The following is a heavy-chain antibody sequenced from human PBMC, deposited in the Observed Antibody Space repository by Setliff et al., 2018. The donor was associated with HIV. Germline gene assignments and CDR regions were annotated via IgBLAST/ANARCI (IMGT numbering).Heavy chain of an antibody. CDR2: INHSGST. Sequence: SETLSLTCAVYGGSFTTNYWTWIRQPPGKGLEWIGEINHSGSTNYNPSLKSRVTISVDTSKNQFSLKLSSVTAADTAVYYCARGTYYYETSGYHYDKTWAGTCFDYWGQGTLVTVSS. V-gene: IGHV4-34*01. CDR3: ARGTYYYETSGYHYDKTWAGTCFDY. J-gene: IGHJ4*02. D-gene: IGHD3-22*01. CDR1: GGSFTTNY.